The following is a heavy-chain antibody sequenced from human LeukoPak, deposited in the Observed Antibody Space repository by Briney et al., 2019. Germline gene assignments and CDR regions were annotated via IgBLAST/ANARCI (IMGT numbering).Heavy chain of an antibody. CDR2: IYQTGST. CDR1: GYSISSGYY. V-gene: IGHV4-38-2*02. CDR3: ARRVFKYYYGSGSYLFDY. D-gene: IGHD3-10*01. J-gene: IGHJ4*02. Sequence: SETLSLTCTVSGYSISSGYYWGWIRQPPGKGLEWIGNIYQTGSTYYNPSLKSRVTISLDTSKNQFSLKLSSVTAADTAVYYCARRVFKYYYGSGSYLFDYWGQGTLVTVSS.